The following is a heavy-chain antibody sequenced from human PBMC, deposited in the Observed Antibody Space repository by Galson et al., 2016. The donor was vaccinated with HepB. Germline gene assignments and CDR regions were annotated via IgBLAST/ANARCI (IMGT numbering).Heavy chain of an antibody. V-gene: IGHV3-33*01. CDR2: IWFDGSGSNE. J-gene: IGHJ4*02. CDR1: GFSFGNYG. Sequence: SLRLSCAASGFSFGNYGINWVRQAPGKGLEWVAAIWFDGSGSNERYAGSVDGRFTISRDNSQNIMYLEMNSLGAEDAAVYYCARFHRGSHIWYYWGQGTLVTVSS. CDR3: ARFHRGSHIWYY. D-gene: IGHD3-10*01.